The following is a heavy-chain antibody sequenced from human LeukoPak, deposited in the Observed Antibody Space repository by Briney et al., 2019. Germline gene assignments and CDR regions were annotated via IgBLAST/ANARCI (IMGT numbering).Heavy chain of an antibody. D-gene: IGHD3-3*01. Sequence: GGSLRLSCAASGFTFSSYPMSWVRQAPGKGLEWVSAISESGGSTYYADSVKGRFTISRDNSKNTVYLQMNSLRAEDTAVYYCVKDAPYDFWSGYSDYWGQGTLVTVSS. CDR3: VKDAPYDFWSGYSDY. CDR2: ISESGGST. V-gene: IGHV3-23*01. CDR1: GFTFSSYP. J-gene: IGHJ4*02.